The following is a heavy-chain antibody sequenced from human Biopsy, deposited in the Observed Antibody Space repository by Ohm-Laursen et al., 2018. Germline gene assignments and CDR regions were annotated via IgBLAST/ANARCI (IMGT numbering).Heavy chain of an antibody. V-gene: IGHV1-18*01. Sequence: ASVKVSCKASGYTFTNYGNSWVRQAPGQGLEWMGWISPYNGDTDYAQKLQGRVTMTTDTSTSTAYMDLRSLRSDDTAVYYCARDRWPHVTLLGLVVFDFWGQGTLVIVSS. CDR3: ARDRWPHVTLLGLVVFDF. D-gene: IGHD3-3*01. CDR1: GYTFTNYG. J-gene: IGHJ4*02. CDR2: ISPYNGDT.